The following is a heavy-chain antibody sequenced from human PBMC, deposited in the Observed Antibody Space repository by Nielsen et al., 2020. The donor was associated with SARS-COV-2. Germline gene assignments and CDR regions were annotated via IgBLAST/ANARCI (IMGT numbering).Heavy chain of an antibody. CDR3: AKDLGPGYVAAAMLGYYYYYGMDV. Sequence: GESLKISCAASGFTFSSYGMHWVRQAPGKGLEWVAVISYEGSNKYYADSVKGRFTISRDNSKNTLYLQMNSLRAEDTAVYYCAKDLGPGYVAAAMLGYYYYYGMDVWGQGTTVTVSS. V-gene: IGHV3-30*18. CDR1: GFTFSSYG. J-gene: IGHJ6*02. CDR2: ISYEGSNK. D-gene: IGHD2-2*01.